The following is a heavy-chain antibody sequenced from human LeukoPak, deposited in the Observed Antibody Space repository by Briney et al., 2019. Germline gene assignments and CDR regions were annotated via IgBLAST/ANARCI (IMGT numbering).Heavy chain of an antibody. CDR3: ARDNSGGYADY. J-gene: IGHJ4*02. D-gene: IGHD6-19*01. CDR1: GFTLSSYW. Sequence: GGSLRLSCAASGFTLSSYWMHWVRQAPGKGLVWVSRINSDGSSTSYADSVKGRFTISRDNAKNTLYLQMNSLRAEDTAVYYCARDNSGGYADYWGQGTLVTVSS. CDR2: INSDGSST. V-gene: IGHV3-74*01.